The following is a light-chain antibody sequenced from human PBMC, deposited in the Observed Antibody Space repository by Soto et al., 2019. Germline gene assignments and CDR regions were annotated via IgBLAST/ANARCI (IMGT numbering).Light chain of an antibody. V-gene: IGLV7-46*01. Sequence: QAVVTQEPSMTVSPGGTVTLTCGSSTGGVTSGHWPYWFQQKAGQAPRTLIYDATNKHSWTPARFSASLLGGKAALTLSGGGPGGEYEFFRPLFVGGTVVFGGGTQLTAL. J-gene: IGLJ2*01. CDR1: TGGVTSGHW. CDR2: DAT. CDR3: PLFVGGTVV.